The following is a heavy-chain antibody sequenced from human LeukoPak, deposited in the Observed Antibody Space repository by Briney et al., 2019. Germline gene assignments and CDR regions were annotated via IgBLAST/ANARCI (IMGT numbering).Heavy chain of an antibody. CDR3: AKDVASGTYYDY. J-gene: IGHJ4*02. V-gene: IGHV3-23*01. CDR1: GFTFSTYG. Sequence: GSLRPSCAASGFTFSTYGMHWVRQAPGRGLEWVSSIGESGSYTYYADSVKGRFTVSRDNSESTLYQQMSSLRAEDTALYYCAKDVASGTYYDYWGQGTLVTVSS. D-gene: IGHD1-26*01. CDR2: IGESGSYT.